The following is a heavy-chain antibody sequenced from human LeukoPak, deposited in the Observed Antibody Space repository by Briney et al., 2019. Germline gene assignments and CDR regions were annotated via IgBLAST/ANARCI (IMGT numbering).Heavy chain of an antibody. J-gene: IGHJ3*02. CDR1: GGSISSHY. D-gene: IGHD2-2*01. Sequence: SETLSLTCTVSGGSISSHYWSWIRQPPGKGLEWIAYLFDSVNTKDNPSLQSRLTLSADTSKNQFSLKLSSVTAADTAVYYCARGLHCSSTSCPDAFDIWGQGTMVTVSS. V-gene: IGHV4-59*11. CDR3: ARGLHCSSTSCPDAFDI. CDR2: LFDSVNT.